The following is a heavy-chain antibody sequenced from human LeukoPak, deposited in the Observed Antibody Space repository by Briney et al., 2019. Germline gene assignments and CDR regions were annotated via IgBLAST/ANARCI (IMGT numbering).Heavy chain of an antibody. Sequence: GGSLRLSCAASGFIVSNNFMSWVRQAPGKGLEWVSGISWNSGSIGYADSVKGRFTISRDNAKNSLYLQMNSLRAEDTALYYCAKDISYSSSSFDYWGQGTLVTVSS. V-gene: IGHV3-9*01. CDR3: AKDISYSSSSFDY. CDR1: GFIVSNNF. D-gene: IGHD6-6*01. J-gene: IGHJ4*02. CDR2: ISWNSGSI.